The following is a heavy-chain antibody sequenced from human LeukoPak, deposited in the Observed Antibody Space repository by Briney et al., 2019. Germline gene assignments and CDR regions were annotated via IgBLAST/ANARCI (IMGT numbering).Heavy chain of an antibody. CDR2: ISGSGGST. CDR1: GFTFSSYS. V-gene: IGHV3-23*01. Sequence: GVSLRLPCAASGFTFSSYSISWLRQAPRKGLEWVSSISGSGGSTSYADSVKGRFTISRDNSKSTLYLQMNSLRAEDTAVYYCAKRVRYSSSWYYFDYWGQGTLVTVSS. D-gene: IGHD6-13*01. CDR3: AKRVRYSSSWYYFDY. J-gene: IGHJ4*02.